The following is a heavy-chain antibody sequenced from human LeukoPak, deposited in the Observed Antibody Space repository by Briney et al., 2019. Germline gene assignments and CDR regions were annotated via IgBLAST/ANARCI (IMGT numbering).Heavy chain of an antibody. Sequence: ASVKVSCKASGYTFTSYGISWVRQAPGQGLEWMRWISAYNGNTNYAQKLQGRVTMTTDTSTSTAYMELRSLRSDDTAVYYCARDGALYDSSGYYYLPLDYWGQGTLVTVSS. D-gene: IGHD3-22*01. J-gene: IGHJ4*02. CDR2: ISAYNGNT. CDR3: ARDGALYDSSGYYYLPLDY. CDR1: GYTFTSYG. V-gene: IGHV1-18*01.